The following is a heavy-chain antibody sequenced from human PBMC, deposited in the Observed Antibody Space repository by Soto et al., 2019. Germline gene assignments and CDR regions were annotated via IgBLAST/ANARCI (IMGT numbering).Heavy chain of an antibody. J-gene: IGHJ6*02. CDR1: GFTFSSYS. V-gene: IGHV3-21*01. CDR3: ARTSDRYYYYGMDV. Sequence: EVQLVESGGGLVKPGGSLRLSCAASGFTFSSYSMNWVRQAPGKGLEWVSSISSSSSYIYYADSVKGRFTISRDNAKNSLYLQMNSLIAEDTAVYYCARTSDRYYYYGMDVWGQGTTVTVSS. CDR2: ISSSSSYI. D-gene: IGHD2-15*01.